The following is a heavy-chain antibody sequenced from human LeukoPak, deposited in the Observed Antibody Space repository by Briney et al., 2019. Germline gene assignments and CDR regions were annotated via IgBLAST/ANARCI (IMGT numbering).Heavy chain of an antibody. Sequence: PGGSLRLSCAASRFTFSSYGMHWVRQAPGKGLEWVAVIWYDGSNKYYADSVKGRFTISRDNSKNTLYLQMNSLRAEDTAVCYCARESHEWELLWSLDYWGQGTLVTVSS. D-gene: IGHD1-26*01. V-gene: IGHV3-33*01. CDR2: IWYDGSNK. J-gene: IGHJ4*02. CDR3: ARESHEWELLWSLDY. CDR1: RFTFSSYG.